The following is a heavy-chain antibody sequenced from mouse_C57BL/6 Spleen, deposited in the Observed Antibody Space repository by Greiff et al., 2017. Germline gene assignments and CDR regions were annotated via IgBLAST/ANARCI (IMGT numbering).Heavy chain of an antibody. Sequence: EVMLVESGGGLVKPGGSLKLSCAASGFTFSDYGMHWVRQAPEKGLEWVAYISSGSSTIYYADTVKVRFTISRDNAKNTRFLQMPSLSSEDTAMYYCARGGTSVGWYYGVWGTGPTVTVA. V-gene: IGHV5-17*01. J-gene: IGHJ1*03. CDR1: GFTFSDYG. CDR3: ARGGTSVGWYYGV. CDR2: ISSGSSTI. D-gene: IGHD1-3*01.